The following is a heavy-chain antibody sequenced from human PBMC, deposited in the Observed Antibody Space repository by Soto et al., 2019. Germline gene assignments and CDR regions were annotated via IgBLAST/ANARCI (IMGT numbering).Heavy chain of an antibody. CDR3: GRVTIAVAGWAFDY. J-gene: IGHJ4*02. V-gene: IGHV1-18*04. CDR1: GYTFSDYD. D-gene: IGHD6-19*01. CDR2: INTNNGNT. Sequence: QVQLVQSGAEVKKPGASVKVSCKASGYTFSDYDISWVRQAPGQGLEWMGWINTNNGNTDHAQKLQGRVTMTTDTSTTTAYMELRSLRSDDTAVYYCGRVTIAVAGWAFDYWGQGTLVTVSS.